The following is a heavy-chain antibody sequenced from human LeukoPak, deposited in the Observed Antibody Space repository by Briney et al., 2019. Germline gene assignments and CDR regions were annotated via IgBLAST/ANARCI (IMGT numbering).Heavy chain of an antibody. Sequence: GRSLRLSCAASGFTFSSYAMHWVRQAPGKELEWVAVISYDGSNKYYADSVKGRFTISRDNSKNTLYLQMNSLRAEDTAVYYCARGYCSSTSCYTDAGETNWFDPWGQGTLVTVSS. D-gene: IGHD2-2*02. V-gene: IGHV3-30*01. CDR1: GFTFSSYA. CDR2: ISYDGSNK. CDR3: ARGYCSSTSCYTDAGETNWFDP. J-gene: IGHJ5*02.